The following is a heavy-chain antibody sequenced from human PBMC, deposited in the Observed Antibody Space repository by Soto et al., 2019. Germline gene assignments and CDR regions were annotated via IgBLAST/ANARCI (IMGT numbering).Heavy chain of an antibody. CDR3: AKIRGIVVVPAAIGWFVP. D-gene: IGHD2-2*01. V-gene: IGHV3-23*01. Sequence: GGSLRLSCAASGFTFSSYAMSWVRQAPGKGLEWVSAISGSGGSTYYADSVKGRFTISRDNSKNTLYLQMNSLRAEDTAVYYCAKIRGIVVVPAAIGWFVPWGQGTLVTVSS. J-gene: IGHJ5*02. CDR2: ISGSGGST. CDR1: GFTFSSYA.